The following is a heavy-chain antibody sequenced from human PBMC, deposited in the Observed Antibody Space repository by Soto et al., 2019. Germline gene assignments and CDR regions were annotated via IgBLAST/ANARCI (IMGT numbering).Heavy chain of an antibody. V-gene: IGHV3-21*01. CDR1: GFTFSSYS. Sequence: EVQLVESGGGLVKPGGSPRLSCAASGFTFSSYSMIWVRQAPGQGLEWVSSISTTSTYIYYADSVKGRFTISRDNAKNSLFLQMDSLRAEDTAVYYCARDFKYDILTSYYGMDVWGQGTTVTVSS. D-gene: IGHD3-9*01. CDR2: ISTTSTYI. J-gene: IGHJ6*02. CDR3: ARDFKYDILTSYYGMDV.